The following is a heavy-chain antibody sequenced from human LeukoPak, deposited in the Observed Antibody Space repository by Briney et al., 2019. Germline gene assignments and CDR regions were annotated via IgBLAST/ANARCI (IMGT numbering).Heavy chain of an antibody. J-gene: IGHJ4*02. CDR1: GFTFSSYA. CDR2: ISGRGGST. CDR3: AKGIESSGSYYTGFDY. D-gene: IGHD1-26*01. Sequence: PGGSLRLSCAASGFTFSSYAMSWVRQAPGKGLEWVSGISGRGGSTYYADSVEGRFTISRDNSKTTLYLQMNSLRAEDTAVYYCAKGIESSGSYYTGFDYWGQGTLVTVSS. V-gene: IGHV3-23*01.